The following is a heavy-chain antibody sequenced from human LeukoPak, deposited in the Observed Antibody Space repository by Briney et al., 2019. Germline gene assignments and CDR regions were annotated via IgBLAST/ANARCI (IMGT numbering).Heavy chain of an antibody. V-gene: IGHV3-15*01. CDR2: INRATDGAAT. CDR3: AIDRLGDWFYYSGVDV. Sequence: PGGSLRLSCAASGLTFSNAWMNWVRQAPGKGLEWIGRINRATDGAATDYAAPVKDRFTVSRDDSKNMLYLQMNSPKTEDTAVYYCAIDRLGDWFYYSGVDVWGQGTTVTVSS. D-gene: IGHD3-9*01. J-gene: IGHJ6*02. CDR1: GLTFSNAW.